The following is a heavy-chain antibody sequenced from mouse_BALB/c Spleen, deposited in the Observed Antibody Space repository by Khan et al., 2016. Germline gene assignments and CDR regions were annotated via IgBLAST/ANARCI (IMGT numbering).Heavy chain of an antibody. CDR3: ARPDYGSSRGFAY. J-gene: IGHJ3*01. Sequence: QIQLVQSGPELKKPGETVRISCKASGYTFTNYGMNWVKQAPGKGLKWMGWINTYTGEPTYADDFKGRFAFSLETSGSTAYLQINNLKNEDTATXFCARPDYGSSRGFAYWGQGTLVTVSA. CDR1: GYTFTNYG. D-gene: IGHD1-1*01. V-gene: IGHV9-3-1*01. CDR2: INTYTGEP.